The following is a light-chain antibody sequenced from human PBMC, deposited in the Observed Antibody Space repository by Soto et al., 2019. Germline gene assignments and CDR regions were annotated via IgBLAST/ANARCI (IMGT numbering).Light chain of an antibody. CDR2: GAS. CDR3: QQYGYPQLT. V-gene: IGKV3-20*01. J-gene: IGKJ4*01. CDR1: QSISSNY. Sequence: EIVLTQSPGTLSLSPGETVTLSCRASQSISSNYVAWFQHKPGQAPRLLIYGASSTAPGIPERFSGSGSGTDFSLTINRLEPEDSAVFYCQQYGYPQLTFGGGTKGEIK.